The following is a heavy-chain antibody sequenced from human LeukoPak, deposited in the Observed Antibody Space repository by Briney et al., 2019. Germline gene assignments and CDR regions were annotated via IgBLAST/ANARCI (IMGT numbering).Heavy chain of an antibody. J-gene: IGHJ5*02. CDR1: GFTFTTYA. V-gene: IGHV3-23*01. CDR3: ARDLPYFDP. D-gene: IGHD5/OR15-5a*01. CDR2: IRGSGGST. Sequence: GGSLRLSCAASGFTFTTYAMSWVRQAPGEGLEWVSGIRGSGGSTFYADSVKGRFTISRDNSKNTLYLQMNSLRAEDTAVYYCARDLPYFDPWGQGTLVTVSS.